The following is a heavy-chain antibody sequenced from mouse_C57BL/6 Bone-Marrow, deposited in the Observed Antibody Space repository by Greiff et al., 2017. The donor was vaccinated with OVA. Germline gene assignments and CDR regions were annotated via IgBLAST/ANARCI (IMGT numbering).Heavy chain of an antibody. V-gene: IGHV1-81*01. J-gene: IGHJ2*01. D-gene: IGHD2-4*01. CDR3: AREDYDYDSPHFDY. CDR2: IYPRSGNT. Sequence: VKLVESGAELARPGASVKLSCKASGYTFTSYGISWVKQRTGQGLEWIGEIYPRSGNTYYNEKFKGKATLTADKSSSTAYMELRSLTSEDSAVYFCAREDYDYDSPHFDYWGQGTTLTVSS. CDR1: GYTFTSYG.